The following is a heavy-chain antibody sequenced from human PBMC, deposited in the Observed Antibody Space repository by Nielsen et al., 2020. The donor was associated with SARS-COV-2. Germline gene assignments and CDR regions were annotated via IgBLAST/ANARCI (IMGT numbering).Heavy chain of an antibody. CDR1: GFTFNTYA. J-gene: IGHJ4*02. V-gene: IGHV3-23*01. CDR3: ANDFGDCGSSTCRPK. D-gene: IGHD2-2*01. CDR2: ISGGGTNS. Sequence: GESLKISCAASGFTFNTYAKSWIRQAPGKGLEWISAISGGGTNSFYADSVKGRFTISRDNSNHTLYLQLTNLRAEDTAVYYCANDFGDCGSSTCRPKWGQGSRITVSS.